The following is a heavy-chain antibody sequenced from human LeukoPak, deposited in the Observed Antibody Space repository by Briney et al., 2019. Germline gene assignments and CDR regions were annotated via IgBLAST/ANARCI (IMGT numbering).Heavy chain of an antibody. CDR2: IYYSGNT. CDR1: GGSISSGGYY. V-gene: IGHV4-31*03. Sequence: PSETLSLTCTVSGGSISSGGYYWSWIRQHPGKGLEWIGYIYYSGNTYYNPSLKSRVTISVDTSRNQFSLKLSSVTAADTAVYFCARVTFGGYYFDYWGQGTLVTVSS. D-gene: IGHD3-10*01. J-gene: IGHJ4*02. CDR3: ARVTFGGYYFDY.